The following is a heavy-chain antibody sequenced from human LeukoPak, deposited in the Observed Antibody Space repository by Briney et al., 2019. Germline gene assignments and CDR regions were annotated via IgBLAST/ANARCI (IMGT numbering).Heavy chain of an antibody. D-gene: IGHD2-15*01. CDR2: IYYGVST. Sequence: ETLSLTCTLSGGSISSSTYYWGWIRQPRGRGLERIGNIYYGVSTYYIPSPKSRVTISVDTSKNQISLKLSSVTAADTAVYYCASFVVVASGNYFDYWGQGTLVTVSS. V-gene: IGHV4-39*01. J-gene: IGHJ4*02. CDR1: GGSISSSTYY. CDR3: ASFVVVASGNYFDY.